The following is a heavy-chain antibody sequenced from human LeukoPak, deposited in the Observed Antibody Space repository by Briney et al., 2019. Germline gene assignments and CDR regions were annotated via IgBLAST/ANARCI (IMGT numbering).Heavy chain of an antibody. J-gene: IGHJ5*02. D-gene: IGHD2-15*01. V-gene: IGHV4-39*06. CDR2: IYSSGST. CDR3: ARGGDIVVVVAAPTGRWFDP. Sequence: SETLSLTCTVSGASISGSGYYWGWIRQPPGKGLEWIGSIYSSGSTYYNPSLKSRVTISVDTSKNQFPLKLSSVTAADTAVYYCARGGDIVVVVAAPTGRWFDPWGQGTLVTVSS. CDR1: GASISGSGYY.